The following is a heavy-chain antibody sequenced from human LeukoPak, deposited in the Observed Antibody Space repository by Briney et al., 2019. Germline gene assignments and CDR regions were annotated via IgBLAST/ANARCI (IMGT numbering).Heavy chain of an antibody. D-gene: IGHD2-2*01. V-gene: IGHV3-21*01. Sequence: GGSLRLSCAASGFTFSSYTMNWVRQAPGKGLEWVSSISSSSHIYYTDSVKGRFTISRDNSKNTLYLQMNSLRAEDTAVYYCAKGGYCSSTSCLLKRWFDPWGQGTLVTVSS. CDR2: ISSSSHI. CDR3: AKGGYCSSTSCLLKRWFDP. CDR1: GFTFSSYT. J-gene: IGHJ5*02.